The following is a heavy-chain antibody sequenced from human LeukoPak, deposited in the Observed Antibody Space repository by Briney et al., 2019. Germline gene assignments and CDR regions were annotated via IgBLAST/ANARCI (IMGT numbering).Heavy chain of an antibody. J-gene: IGHJ3*02. D-gene: IGHD1-26*01. CDR1: GGTFSSYA. CDR2: IIPIFGTA. CDR3: ARDIVGAAYDAFDI. V-gene: IGHV1-69*13. Sequence: SVKVSCKASGGTFSSYAISWVRQAPGQGLEWMGGIIPIFGTANYAQKFQGRVTITADESTSTAYMELSSLRSEDTAVYYCARDIVGAAYDAFDIWGQGTVVTVSS.